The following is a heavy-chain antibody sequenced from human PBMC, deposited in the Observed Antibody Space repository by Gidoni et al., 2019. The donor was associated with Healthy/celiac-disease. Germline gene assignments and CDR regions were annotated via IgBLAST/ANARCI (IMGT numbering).Heavy chain of an antibody. CDR3: ARDPASIRGSSGYYSSGIDY. V-gene: IGHV1-46*01. CDR1: GYTFTSYY. CDR2: INPSGGST. D-gene: IGHD3-22*01. Sequence: QVQLVQSGAEVKKPGASVKVSCKASGYTFTSYYMHWVRQDPGQGLECMGIINPSGGSTSYAQKFQGRVTMTRDTSTSSVYMELNSLRSEDTAVYYCARDPASIRGSSGYYSSGIDYWGQGTLVTVSS. J-gene: IGHJ4*02.